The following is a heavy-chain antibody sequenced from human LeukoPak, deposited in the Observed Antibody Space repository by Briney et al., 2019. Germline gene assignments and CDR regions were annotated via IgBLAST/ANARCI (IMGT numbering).Heavy chain of an antibody. V-gene: IGHV1-8*03. Sequence: ASVKVSCKASGYTFTNYDIHWVRQATGQGLEWMGWMNPYSGNTGFAQKFQGRVTITRNTSISTAYMELSSLRSEDTAVYYCARASIVGARRGTAYWGQGTLVTVSS. CDR2: MNPYSGNT. CDR3: ARASIVGARRGTAY. D-gene: IGHD1-26*01. CDR1: GYTFTNYD. J-gene: IGHJ4*02.